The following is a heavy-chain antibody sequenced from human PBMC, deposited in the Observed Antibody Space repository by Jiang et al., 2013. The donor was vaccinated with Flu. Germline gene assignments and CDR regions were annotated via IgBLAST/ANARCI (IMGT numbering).Heavy chain of an antibody. V-gene: IGHV3-64*02. CDR3: ARGRGSTVIHYFDY. J-gene: IGHJ4*02. Sequence: GASTRYADSVKGRFSVSTDSSKSTLYLQMGSLRAEDMAVYYCARGRGSTVIHYFDYWGQGTLVTVSS. D-gene: IGHD4-17*01. CDR2: GAST.